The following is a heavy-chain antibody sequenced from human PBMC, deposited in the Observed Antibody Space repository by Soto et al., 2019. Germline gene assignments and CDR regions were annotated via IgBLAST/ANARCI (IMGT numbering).Heavy chain of an antibody. Sequence: LETLSLTCTVSGASISGYYWTWIRQPPGKGLERIGHIFHSGRTSYNPSLESRVIILVDTSKSQFFMKLTSVTAADTAVYYCARETYEIEMVRGGEGPSYDYFGLDVWGQGTTVTVSS. J-gene: IGHJ6*02. D-gene: IGHD3-10*01. CDR1: GASISGYY. V-gene: IGHV4-59*01. CDR2: IFHSGRT. CDR3: ARETYEIEMVRGGEGPSYDYFGLDV.